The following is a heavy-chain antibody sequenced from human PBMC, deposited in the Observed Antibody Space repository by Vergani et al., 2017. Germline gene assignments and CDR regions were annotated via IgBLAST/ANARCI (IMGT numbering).Heavy chain of an antibody. CDR2: ISAYNGNT. V-gene: IGHV1-18*01. D-gene: IGHD2-2*01. CDR3: ARGSLWVVGYYFDY. CDR1: GYTLTELS. J-gene: IGHJ4*02. Sequence: QVQLVQSGAEVKKPGASVKVSCKVSGYTLTELSMHWVRQAPGQGLEWMGWISAYNGNTNYAQKLQGRVTMTTDTSTSTAYMELRSLRSDDTAVYYCARGSLWVVGYYFDYWGQGTLVTVSS.